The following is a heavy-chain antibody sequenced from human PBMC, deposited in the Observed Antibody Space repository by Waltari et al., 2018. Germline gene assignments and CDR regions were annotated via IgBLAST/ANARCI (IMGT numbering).Heavy chain of an antibody. Sequence: QVQLQQWGAGLLKPSETLSLTCAVYGGSFSGYYWSWIRQPPGKGLEWIGEINHSGSTHYNPSLKRRVTISVDTSKNQFSLKLSSVTAADTAVYYCARARKAEYYYYYYMDVWGKGTTVTVSS. CDR3: ARARKAEYYYYYYMDV. CDR2: INHSGST. CDR1: GGSFSGYY. V-gene: IGHV4-34*01. J-gene: IGHJ6*03.